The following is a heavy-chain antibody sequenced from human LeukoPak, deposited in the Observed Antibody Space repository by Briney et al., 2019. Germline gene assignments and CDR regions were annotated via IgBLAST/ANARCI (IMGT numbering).Heavy chain of an antibody. Sequence: ASVKVSCKASGYTFSGHYMHWVRQAPGQGLEWMGWINPNTGGTNYAQKFQGGVTMTRDTSISTVYMELRRLRSDYTAVYYCARDMYDFLSAAYYFDYWGQGTLVTVSS. CDR2: INPNTGGT. V-gene: IGHV1-2*02. D-gene: IGHD3-3*01. CDR1: GYTFSGHY. CDR3: ARDMYDFLSAAYYFDY. J-gene: IGHJ4*02.